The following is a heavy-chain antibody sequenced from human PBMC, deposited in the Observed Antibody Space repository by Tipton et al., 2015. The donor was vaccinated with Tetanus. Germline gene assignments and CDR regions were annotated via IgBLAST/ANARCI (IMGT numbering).Heavy chain of an antibody. CDR1: GITVKDFA. D-gene: IGHD1-14*01. J-gene: IGHJ4*02. CDR2: ISWNSNTI. V-gene: IGHV3-9*01. Sequence: SPRLSCAGSGITVKDFAMYWVRQAPGKGLEWVSGISWNSNTIGYADSVKGRFTISRDNAKSSLYLQMNSLRPEDTAFYYCTKDVTPGGTDFWGQGTLVTVSS. CDR3: TKDVTPGGTDF.